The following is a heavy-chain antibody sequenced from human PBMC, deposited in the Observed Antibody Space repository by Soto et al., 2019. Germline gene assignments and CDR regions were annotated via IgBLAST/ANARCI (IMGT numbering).Heavy chain of an antibody. D-gene: IGHD6-13*01. CDR1: GYTFTSYG. CDR2: ISAYNGNT. Sequence: ASVKVSCKASGYTFTSYGISWVRQAPGQGLEWMGWISAYNGNTNYAQKLQGRVTMTTDTSTSTAYMELRSLRSDDTAVYYCERDRSRYSSSWYGGYWGQGTLVTVSS. CDR3: ERDRSRYSSSWYGGY. V-gene: IGHV1-18*01. J-gene: IGHJ4*02.